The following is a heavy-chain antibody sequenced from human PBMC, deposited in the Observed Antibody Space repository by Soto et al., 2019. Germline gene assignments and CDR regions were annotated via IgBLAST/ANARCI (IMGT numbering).Heavy chain of an antibody. D-gene: IGHD7-27*01. Sequence: GESLKISCAASGFTFSSYAMSWVRQAPGKGLEWVSAISGSGGSTYYADSVKGRFTISRDNSKNTLYLQMNSLRAEDTAVYYCAKDLGIGVENAFDIWGQGTMVTVSS. CDR3: AKDLGIGVENAFDI. CDR1: GFTFSSYA. V-gene: IGHV3-23*01. CDR2: ISGSGGST. J-gene: IGHJ3*02.